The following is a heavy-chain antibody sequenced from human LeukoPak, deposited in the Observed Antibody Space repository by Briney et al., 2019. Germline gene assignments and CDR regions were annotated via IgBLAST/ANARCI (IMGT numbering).Heavy chain of an antibody. D-gene: IGHD3-16*02. J-gene: IGHJ3*02. CDR1: GFTFSSYA. V-gene: IGHV4-34*01. CDR3: ARGPNYVWGSYRGNDAFDI. Sequence: GSLRLSCAASGFTFSSYAMSWVRQAPGKGLEWIGEINHSGSTNYNPSLKSRVTISVDTSKNQFSLKLSSVTAADTAVYYCARGPNYVWGSYRGNDAFDIWGQGTMVTVSS. CDR2: INHSGST.